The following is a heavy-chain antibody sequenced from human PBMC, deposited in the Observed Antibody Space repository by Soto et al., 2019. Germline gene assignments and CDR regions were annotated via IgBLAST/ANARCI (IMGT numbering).Heavy chain of an antibody. CDR2: ISYDGSNK. V-gene: IGHV3-30*18. CDR3: AKDLLGYCSGGSCYPKMIYYYYYGMDV. Sequence: GGSLRLSCAASGFTFSSYGMHWVRQAPGKGLEWVAVISYDGSNKYYADSVKGRFTISRDNSKNTLYLQMNSLRAEDTAVYYCAKDLLGYCSGGSCYPKMIYYYYYGMDVWGQGTTVTVSS. J-gene: IGHJ6*02. CDR1: GFTFSSYG. D-gene: IGHD2-15*01.